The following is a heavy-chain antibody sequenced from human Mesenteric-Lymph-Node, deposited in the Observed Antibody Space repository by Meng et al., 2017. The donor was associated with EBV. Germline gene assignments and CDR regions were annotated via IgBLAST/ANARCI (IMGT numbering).Heavy chain of an antibody. Sequence: QLQLQEPGPGLLKPSETLSLPCTVSGGSVSSGSYYWSWIRQPPGKGLEWIGYIYYSGSTNYNPSLKSRVTISVDTSKNQFSLKLSSVTAADTAVYYCALIIVGATHFDYWGQGTLVTVSS. CDR2: IYYSGST. J-gene: IGHJ4*02. CDR3: ALIIVGATHFDY. V-gene: IGHV4-61*01. CDR1: GGSVSSGSYY. D-gene: IGHD1-26*01.